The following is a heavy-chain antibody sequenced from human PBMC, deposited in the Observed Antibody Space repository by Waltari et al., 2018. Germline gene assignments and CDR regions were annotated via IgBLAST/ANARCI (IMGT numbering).Heavy chain of an antibody. J-gene: IGHJ4*02. D-gene: IGHD3-22*01. CDR3: AKWRVFYYDSSD. CDR1: GFTFSNYA. Sequence: EVQLLESGGGLVQPGGSLRLSCAASGFTFSNYAMSWVRQAPGKGLEWVSAISGSGGSTYYADSVKGRFTISRDNSKNTLYLQMNSLRADDTALYYCAKWRVFYYDSSDWGQGTLVTVSS. V-gene: IGHV3-23*01. CDR2: ISGSGGST.